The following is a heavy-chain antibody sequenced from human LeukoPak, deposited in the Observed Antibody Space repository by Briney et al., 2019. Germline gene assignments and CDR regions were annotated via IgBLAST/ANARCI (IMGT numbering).Heavy chain of an antibody. J-gene: IGHJ4*02. D-gene: IGHD3-3*01. CDR1: GITVSSNY. V-gene: IGHV3-66*02. CDR3: ARAGPLWSAYYPEY. CDR2: TYSGGST. Sequence: GGSLRLSCAPSGITVSSNYMSWVRKAPGKGLMWVSVTYSGGSTYDADSVKGRFSISRDNSENTLHLLMTSLRPEDTAVYYCARAGPLWSAYYPEYWGQGTLVTVSS.